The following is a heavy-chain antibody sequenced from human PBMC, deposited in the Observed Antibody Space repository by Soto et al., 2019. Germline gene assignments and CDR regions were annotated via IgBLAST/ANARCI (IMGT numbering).Heavy chain of an antibody. V-gene: IGHV4-39*02. CDR1: GGSISSSSYY. Sequence: SETLSLTCTVSGGSISSSSYYWGWIRQPPGKGLEWIGSMYYSGSTYYNPSLKSRVTISVDTSKNQFSLKLSSATAADTAVYYCAREIGPPQDAFDIWGQGTMVTVSS. CDR2: MYYSGST. CDR3: AREIGPPQDAFDI. J-gene: IGHJ3*02.